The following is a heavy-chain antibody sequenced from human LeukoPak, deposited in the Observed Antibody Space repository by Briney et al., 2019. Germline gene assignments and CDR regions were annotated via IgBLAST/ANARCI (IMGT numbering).Heavy chain of an antibody. D-gene: IGHD5-12*01. CDR2: IIPILGIA. CDR3: ARRPSGYESDAFDI. V-gene: IGHV1-69*04. J-gene: IGHJ3*02. Sequence: ASVKVSCKASGGTFSSYAISWVRQAPGQALEWMGRIIPILGIANYAQKFQGRVTITADKSTSTAYMELSSLRSEDTAVYYCARRPSGYESDAFDIWGQGTMVTVSS. CDR1: GGTFSSYA.